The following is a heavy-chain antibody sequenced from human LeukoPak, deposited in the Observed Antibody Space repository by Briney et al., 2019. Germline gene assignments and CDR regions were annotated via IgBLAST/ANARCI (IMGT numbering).Heavy chain of an antibody. Sequence: SDTLSLTCAVYGGSISGYYWSWIRQPAGKGLEWIGRIYSTGSTNYNPSLKSRVTMSVDTSKNQFSLRLRSVTAADTAVYYCARQIASAGTAGFDFWGQGALVTVSS. CDR2: IYSTGST. J-gene: IGHJ4*02. D-gene: IGHD6-13*01. CDR1: GGSISGYY. CDR3: ARQIASAGTAGFDF. V-gene: IGHV4-59*10.